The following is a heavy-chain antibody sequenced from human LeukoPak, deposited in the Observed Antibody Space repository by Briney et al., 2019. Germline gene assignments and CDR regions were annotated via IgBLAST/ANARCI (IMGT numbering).Heavy chain of an antibody. V-gene: IGHV1-24*01. D-gene: IGHD6-19*01. Sequence: ASVKVSCKVSGYTLTELSMHWVRQAPGKGLEWMGGFDPEDGETIYAQKFQGRVTMTEDTSTDTAYMELSSLRSEDTAVYYRATVPSSGWPNYYYYGMDVWGQGTTVTVSS. J-gene: IGHJ6*02. CDR1: GYTLTELS. CDR3: ATVPSSGWPNYYYYGMDV. CDR2: FDPEDGET.